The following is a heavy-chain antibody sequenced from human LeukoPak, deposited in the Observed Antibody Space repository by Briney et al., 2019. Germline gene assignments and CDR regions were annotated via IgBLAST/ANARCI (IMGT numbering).Heavy chain of an antibody. Sequence: ASVKVSCKASGYTFTSYDINWVRQATGQGLEWMRWMNPNSGNTGYAQKFQGRVTMTRNTSISTAYMELSRLRSEDTAVYYCAREEVRGELSLYYYYYMDVWGKGTTVTVSS. J-gene: IGHJ6*03. V-gene: IGHV1-8*01. CDR3: AREEVRGELSLYYYYYMDV. CDR2: MNPNSGNT. CDR1: GYTFTSYD. D-gene: IGHD4-23*01.